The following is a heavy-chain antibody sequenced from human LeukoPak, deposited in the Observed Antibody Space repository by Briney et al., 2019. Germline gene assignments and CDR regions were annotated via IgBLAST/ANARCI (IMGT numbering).Heavy chain of an antibody. J-gene: IGHJ6*02. CDR1: EFTFSSYA. Sequence: GRSLRLSCAASEFTFSSYAMHWVRQAPGKGLEWVAVISYDGSNKYYADSVKGRFTISRDNSKNTLYLQMNSLRAEDTAVYYCARGAWLAQWYYGMDVWGQGTTVTVSS. CDR2: ISYDGSNK. V-gene: IGHV3-30-3*01. D-gene: IGHD5-24*01. CDR3: ARGAWLAQWYYGMDV.